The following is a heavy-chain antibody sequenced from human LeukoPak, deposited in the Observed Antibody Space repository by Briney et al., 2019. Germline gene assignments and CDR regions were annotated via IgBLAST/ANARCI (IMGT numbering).Heavy chain of an antibody. D-gene: IGHD2-2*01. CDR1: GFTFTDYW. V-gene: IGHV3-21*01. CDR2: ISSSSSYI. CDR3: ARSKLFSLLVVPLDY. J-gene: IGHJ4*02. Sequence: GGSLRLSCAASGFTFTDYWMNWVRQAPGKGLEWVSSISSSSSYIYYADSVKGRFTISRDNAKNSLYLQMNSLRAEDTAVYYCARSKLFSLLVVPLDYWGQGTLVTVSS.